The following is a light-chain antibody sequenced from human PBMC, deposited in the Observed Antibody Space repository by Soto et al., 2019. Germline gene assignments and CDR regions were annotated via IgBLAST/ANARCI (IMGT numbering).Light chain of an antibody. CDR1: QSVSTNNKNY. V-gene: IGKV4-1*01. Sequence: DIVMTQSPDSLAVSLGERATINCKSSQSVSTNNKNYLTWYQLKPGQPPRLLIFWASTRESGVPDRFTGSGSGKVFPLTISTRRAEVGAVYYGQKYYSPPVTFGGGTRVEIK. CDR2: WAS. CDR3: QKYYSPPVT. J-gene: IGKJ4*01.